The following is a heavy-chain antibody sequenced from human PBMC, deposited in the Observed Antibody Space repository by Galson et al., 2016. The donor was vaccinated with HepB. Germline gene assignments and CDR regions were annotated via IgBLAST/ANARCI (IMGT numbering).Heavy chain of an antibody. D-gene: IGHD3-22*01. CDR1: GYTLTSYA. J-gene: IGHJ4*02. Sequence: SCKASGYTLTSYALHWVRQAPGQRLEWMGWIRAGNGETKYSQKLQGRVTITRDTSTSTAYMEVSSLNSEDTAVYYCARHYASGDYYYDYWGQGTLVTVSS. CDR2: IRAGNGET. CDR3: ARHYASGDYYYDY. V-gene: IGHV1-3*01.